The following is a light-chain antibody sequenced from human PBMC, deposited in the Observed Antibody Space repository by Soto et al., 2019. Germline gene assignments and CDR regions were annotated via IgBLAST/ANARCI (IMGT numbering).Light chain of an antibody. J-gene: IGKJ1*01. V-gene: IGKV3-15*01. CDR3: HQATSGLRT. CDR2: GAS. Sequence: IVMTQSPGTLSMSPGNRATLSCRASQNVATNVAWYQQKPSQAPRLLIYGASIRATGVPARFSGSGSGTEFTLTIDSLQSEDFAVFYCHQATSGLRTFGRGTRVEV. CDR1: QNVATN.